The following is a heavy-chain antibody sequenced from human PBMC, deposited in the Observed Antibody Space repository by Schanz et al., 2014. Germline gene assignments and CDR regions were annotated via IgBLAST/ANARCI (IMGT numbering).Heavy chain of an antibody. J-gene: IGHJ4*02. CDR3: AGAFDSSGYYFDY. Sequence: QVQLIQSGAEVKKPGASVKVSCKASGYTFTNFFLHWVRQAPGQGLEWMGIVNPSVRGTHFAREFQGRVTVTSDTSTSTVYMELSGLRSEDTAVYYCAGAFDSSGYYFDYWGQGTLVTVSS. V-gene: IGHV1-46*03. CDR2: VNPSVRGT. CDR1: GYTFTNFF. D-gene: IGHD3-22*01.